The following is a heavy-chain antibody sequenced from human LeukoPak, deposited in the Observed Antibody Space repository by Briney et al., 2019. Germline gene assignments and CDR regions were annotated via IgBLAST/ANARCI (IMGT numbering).Heavy chain of an antibody. CDR1: GFTFSSYA. Sequence: PGGSLRLSCAASGFTFSSYAMSWVRQAPGKGLEWVSAISGSGGGTYYADSVKGRFTISRDNSKNTLYLQMNSLRAEDTAVYYCAKDDSGWYDLDYWGQGTLVTVSS. V-gene: IGHV3-23*01. CDR2: ISGSGGGT. J-gene: IGHJ4*02. CDR3: AKDDSGWYDLDY. D-gene: IGHD6-19*01.